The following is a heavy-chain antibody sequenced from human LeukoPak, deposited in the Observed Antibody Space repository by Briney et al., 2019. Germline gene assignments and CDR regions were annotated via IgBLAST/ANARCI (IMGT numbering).Heavy chain of an antibody. D-gene: IGHD3-3*01. Sequence: GASVKVSCKASGYTFTSYDTNWVRQAAGQGLEWMGWMNPNSGNTGYAQKFQGRVTITRNTSISTAYMELSSLRSEDTAVYSCARGPSWSGYSQPYYFDYWGQGTLVTVSS. CDR1: GYTFTSYD. CDR2: MNPNSGNT. V-gene: IGHV1-8*03. CDR3: ARGPSWSGYSQPYYFDY. J-gene: IGHJ4*02.